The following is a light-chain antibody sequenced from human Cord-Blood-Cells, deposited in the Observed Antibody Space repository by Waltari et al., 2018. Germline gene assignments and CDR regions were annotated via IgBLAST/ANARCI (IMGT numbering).Light chain of an antibody. CDR2: GNS. Sequence: QPPSVSGAPGQRVTISCTGSSSNIGAGYDVHWYQQLPGTAPKLLIYGNSNRPSGVPDRFSGSKSGTSASLAITGLQAEDEADYYCQSYDSSLSGYVFGTGTKVTVL. V-gene: IGLV1-40*01. J-gene: IGLJ1*01. CDR1: SSNIGAGYD. CDR3: QSYDSSLSGYV.